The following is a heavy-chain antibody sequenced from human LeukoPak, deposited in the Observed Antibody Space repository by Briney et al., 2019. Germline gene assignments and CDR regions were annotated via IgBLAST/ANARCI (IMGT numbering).Heavy chain of an antibody. CDR3: AKMSGVVWFGELRLPFDS. J-gene: IGHJ4*02. Sequence: GGSLRLSCVGSGFTFRSHAMSWVRQAPGKGLEFVSGIYENGGTTYYADSVGGRFTISRDNSKNTLYLQMNSLRADDTAVYYCAKMSGVVWFGELRLPFDSWGQGTVVTVSS. CDR2: IYENGGTT. CDR1: GFTFRSHA. D-gene: IGHD3-10*01. V-gene: IGHV3-23*01.